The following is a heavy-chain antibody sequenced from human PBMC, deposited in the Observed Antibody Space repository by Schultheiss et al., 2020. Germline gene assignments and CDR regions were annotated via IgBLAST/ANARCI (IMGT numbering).Heavy chain of an antibody. Sequence: SETLSLTCTVSGGSISSGGYYWSWIRQHPGKGLEWIGYIYYSGSTNYNPSLKSRVTISVDTSKNQFSLKLSSVTAADTAVYYCARNKYSGYASYYYYYMDVWGKGTTVTVSS. V-gene: IGHV4-61*08. CDR2: IYYSGST. J-gene: IGHJ6*03. CDR3: ARNKYSGYASYYYYYMDV. CDR1: GGSISSGGYY. D-gene: IGHD5-12*01.